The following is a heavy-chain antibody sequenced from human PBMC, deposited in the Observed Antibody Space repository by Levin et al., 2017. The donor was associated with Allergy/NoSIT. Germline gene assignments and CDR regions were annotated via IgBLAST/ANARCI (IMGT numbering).Heavy chain of an antibody. J-gene: IGHJ4*02. CDR2: IYPDEGT. D-gene: IGHD6-13*01. CDR3: AKAAVPNRGDY. CDR1: RFTVSTNY. Sequence: GESLKISCAASRFTVSTNYMSWVRQAPGKGLEWVSIIYPDEGTYYADSVQGRLTISRDFSKNTLSLQMNSLRAEDTAVYYCAKAAVPNRGDYWGQGTLVTVSS. V-gene: IGHV3-53*01.